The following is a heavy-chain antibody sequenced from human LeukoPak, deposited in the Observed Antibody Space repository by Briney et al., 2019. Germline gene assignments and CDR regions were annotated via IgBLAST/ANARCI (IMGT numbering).Heavy chain of an antibody. CDR3: ARDHGGSYRTLNY. CDR2: IILILGIA. Sequence: ASVKVSCKASGGTFSSYTISWVRQAPGQGLEWMGRIILILGIANYAQKFQGRVTITADKSTSTAYTELSSLRSEDAAVYYCARDHGGSYRTLNYWGQGTLVTVSS. CDR1: GGTFSSYT. J-gene: IGHJ4*02. D-gene: IGHD1-26*01. V-gene: IGHV1-69*04.